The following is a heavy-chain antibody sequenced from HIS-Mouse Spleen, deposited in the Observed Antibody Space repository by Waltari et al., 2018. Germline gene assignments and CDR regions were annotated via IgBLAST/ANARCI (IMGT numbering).Heavy chain of an antibody. CDR3: AREIPYSSSWYDWYFDL. CDR2: VYYSGDT. D-gene: IGHD6-13*01. V-gene: IGHV4-39*07. CDR1: GGSISSSSYY. Sequence: QLQLQESGPGLVKPSETLSLTCTVSGGSISSSSYYWGWIRQPPGKGLEWIGSVYYSGDTDYNPSLKVRVTRSVDTSKNQFSLKLSSVTAADTAVYYCAREIPYSSSWYDWYFDLWGRGTLVTVSS. J-gene: IGHJ2*01.